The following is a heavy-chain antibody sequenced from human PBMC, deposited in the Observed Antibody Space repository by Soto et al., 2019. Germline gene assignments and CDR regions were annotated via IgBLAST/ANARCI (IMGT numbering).Heavy chain of an antibody. J-gene: IGHJ5*02. CDR2: IDHSGST. CDR1: GGSFSGYY. CDR3: ARGTQMGSYNWFDP. Sequence: QVQLQQWGAGLLKPSETLSLTCAVYGGSFSGYYWSWIRQPPGKGLEWIGEIDHSGSTNYNPPLQSLFIISVDTSKNQFSLKLTSVTAADSAGYYCARGTQMGSYNWFDPWGQGTLVTVSP. D-gene: IGHD3-16*01. V-gene: IGHV4-34*01.